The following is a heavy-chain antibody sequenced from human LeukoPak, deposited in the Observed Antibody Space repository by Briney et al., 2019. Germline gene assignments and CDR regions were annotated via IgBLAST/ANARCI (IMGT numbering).Heavy chain of an antibody. J-gene: IGHJ3*02. CDR1: GYSISSGDY. Sequence: PSETLSLTCAVSGYSISSGDYWGWIRHPPGKGLEWIGSIYHSGSTYYNPSLKSRVTISVDTSKNQFSLKLSSVTAADTAVYYCARDLSSVVVVITTGGAFDIWGQGTMVTVSS. CDR3: ARDLSSVVVVITTGGAFDI. CDR2: IYHSGST. V-gene: IGHV4-38-2*02. D-gene: IGHD3-22*01.